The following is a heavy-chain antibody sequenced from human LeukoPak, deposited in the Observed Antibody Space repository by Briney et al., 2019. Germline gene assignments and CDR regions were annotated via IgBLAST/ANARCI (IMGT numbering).Heavy chain of an antibody. CDR1: GFTFSSYE. CDR2: ISSSGSTI. V-gene: IGHV3-48*03. J-gene: IGHJ3*02. Sequence: GGSLRLSCAASGFTFSSYEMNWVRQAPGKGLEWVSYISSSGSTIYYADSVKGRFTISRDNAKNSLYLQMNSLRAEDTAVYYCARDAGQWLFAFDIWGQGTMVTVSS. CDR3: ARDAGQWLFAFDI. D-gene: IGHD6-19*01.